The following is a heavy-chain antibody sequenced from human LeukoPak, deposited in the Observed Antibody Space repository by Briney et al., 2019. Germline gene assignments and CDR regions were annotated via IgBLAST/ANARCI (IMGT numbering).Heavy chain of an antibody. CDR1: GFTFSSYW. CDR2: IKQDGSDT. CDR3: ARSRYTSGWYPDDFVY. V-gene: IGHV3-7*01. D-gene: IGHD6-19*01. Sequence: PGGSLRLSCAASGFTFSSYWMGWVRQAPGTGLEWVANIKQDGSDTYYVDSVKGRFTISRDNAKNSLYLQMNSLRAEDTAVYYCARSRYTSGWYPDDFVYWRQGTLVTVSS. J-gene: IGHJ4*02.